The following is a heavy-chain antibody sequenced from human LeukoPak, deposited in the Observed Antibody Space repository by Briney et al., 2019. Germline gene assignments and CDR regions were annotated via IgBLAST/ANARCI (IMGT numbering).Heavy chain of an antibody. CDR1: GGPFSGHL. V-gene: IGHV4-34*01. CDR2: INDSGGT. Sequence: SETLSLTCAVYGGPFSGHLWTWFRQPPGKGLECIGEINDSGGTNYNPSLKSRVTMSVDTSKNQFSLKLTSVTAADTAVYYCARGRQGHYWGQGTLVTVSS. CDR3: ARGRQGHY. J-gene: IGHJ4*02.